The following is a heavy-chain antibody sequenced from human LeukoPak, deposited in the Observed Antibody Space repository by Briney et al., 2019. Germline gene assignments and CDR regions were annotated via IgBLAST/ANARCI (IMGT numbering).Heavy chain of an antibody. CDR3: ARRPYYDFWSGYYPFDY. CDR1: GGSISSSSYY. J-gene: IGHJ4*02. Sequence: SETLSLTCTVSGGSISSSSYYWGWIRQPPGKGLEWIGSIYYSGSTYYNPSLKSRVTISVDTSKNQFSLKLSSVTAADTAVYYCARRPYYDFWSGYYPFDYWGQGTLVTVSS. D-gene: IGHD3-3*01. CDR2: IYYSGST. V-gene: IGHV4-39*01.